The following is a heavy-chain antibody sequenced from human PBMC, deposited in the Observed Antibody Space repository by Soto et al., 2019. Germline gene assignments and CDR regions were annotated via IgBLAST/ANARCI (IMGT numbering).Heavy chain of an antibody. CDR1: GYTFTSYG. D-gene: IGHD3-16*01. Sequence: ASVKVSCKASGYTFTSYGISWVRQAPGQGLEWMGWISAYNGNTNYAQKLQGRVTMTTDTSTSTAYMELRSLRSDDTAVYYCAIDGVLGENHYLHGKDVWGQGTTVTVSS. CDR2: ISAYNGNT. CDR3: AIDGVLGENHYLHGKDV. J-gene: IGHJ6*02. V-gene: IGHV1-18*01.